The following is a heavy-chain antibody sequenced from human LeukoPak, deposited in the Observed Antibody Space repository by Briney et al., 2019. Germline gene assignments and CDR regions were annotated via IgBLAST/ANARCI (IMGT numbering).Heavy chain of an antibody. CDR2: IPNDRRNN. D-gene: IGHD3-16*01. V-gene: IGHV3-30*03. CDR3: ARGRGTSSMHPRSSRLDY. CDR1: GFTFSNYA. J-gene: IGHJ4*02. Sequence: AGGSLRLSCATSGFTFSNYAMSWVRQAPGKGLEWVAVIPNDRRNNYYADSVKGRFTISRDNSKNTLYLQMNSLRAEDTAVYYCARGRGTSSMHPRSSRLDYWGQGTLVTVSS.